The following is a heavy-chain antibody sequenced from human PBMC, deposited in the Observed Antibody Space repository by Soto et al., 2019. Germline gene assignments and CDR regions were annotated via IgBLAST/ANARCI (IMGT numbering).Heavy chain of an antibody. CDR3: AKDRERRATLSIDY. CDR2: ISGGGVST. V-gene: IGHV3-23*01. D-gene: IGHD1-1*01. Sequence: EVQLLESGGGLVQPGGSLRLSCAASGFTFSSYAMSWVRQAPGKGLEWVSGISGGGVSTYYANSVKGRFTISRDNSKKTLYLQMNSLRAEDTAVYYCAKDRERRATLSIDYWGQGTLVTVSS. CDR1: GFTFSSYA. J-gene: IGHJ4*02.